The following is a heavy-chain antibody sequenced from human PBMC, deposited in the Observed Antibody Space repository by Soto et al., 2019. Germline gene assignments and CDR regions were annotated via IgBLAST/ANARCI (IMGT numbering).Heavy chain of an antibody. Sequence: PGGSLRLSCAASGFTFSSYAMSWVRQAPGKGLEWVSTISGSGGNTYYADSVKGRFTISRDNSKNTLYLQMNSLRAEDTAVYYCAKDILTGNTPLSEYYFDYWGQGPLVTVSS. V-gene: IGHV3-23*01. CDR3: AKDILTGNTPLSEYYFDY. CDR1: GFTFSSYA. D-gene: IGHD3-9*01. J-gene: IGHJ4*02. CDR2: ISGSGGNT.